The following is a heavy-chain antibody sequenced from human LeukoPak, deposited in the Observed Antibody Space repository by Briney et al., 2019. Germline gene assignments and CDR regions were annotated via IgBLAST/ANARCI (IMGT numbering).Heavy chain of an antibody. J-gene: IGHJ4*02. Sequence: PSETLSLTCTVSGGSISSGLYYWSWIRQPVGKGLEWIGRIYTSGSTNYNPSLKSRVTISLDTSKNQFSLKLSSVTAADTAVYYCARKRPWGLSRYFDYWGQGTLVTVSS. V-gene: IGHV4-61*02. D-gene: IGHD7-27*01. CDR1: GGSISSGLYY. CDR2: IYTSGST. CDR3: ARKRPWGLSRYFDY.